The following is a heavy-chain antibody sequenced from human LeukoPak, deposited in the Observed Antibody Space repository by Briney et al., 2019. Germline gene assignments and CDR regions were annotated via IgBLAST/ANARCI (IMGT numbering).Heavy chain of an antibody. CDR3: AKASSYDILTGTDFDY. CDR1: GFTFDDFA. D-gene: IGHD3-9*01. CDR2: ISWNSDTI. Sequence: GGSLRLSCAASGFTFDDFAMHWVRQPPGKGLEWVSGISWNSDTIDYADSVRGRFTISRDNAKNSLYLQMNSLRVEDTALYYCAKASSYDILTGTDFDYWGQGTLVTVSS. J-gene: IGHJ4*02. V-gene: IGHV3-9*01.